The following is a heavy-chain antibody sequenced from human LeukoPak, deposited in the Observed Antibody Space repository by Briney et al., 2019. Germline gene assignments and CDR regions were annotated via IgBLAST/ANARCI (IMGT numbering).Heavy chain of an antibody. J-gene: IGHJ4*02. Sequence: GRSLRLSCAASGFTFSSYAMHWVRQAPGKGLEWVAVISYDGSNKYYADSVKGRFTISRDNSKNTLYLQMNSLRAEDTAVYYCARGPGYCSSTSCSGGIVYWGQGTLVTVSS. CDR1: GFTFSSYA. V-gene: IGHV3-30-3*01. CDR3: ARGPGYCSSTSCSGGIVY. D-gene: IGHD2-2*01. CDR2: ISYDGSNK.